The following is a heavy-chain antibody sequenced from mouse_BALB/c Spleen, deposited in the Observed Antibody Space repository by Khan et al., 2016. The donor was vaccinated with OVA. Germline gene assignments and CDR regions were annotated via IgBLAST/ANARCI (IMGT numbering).Heavy chain of an antibody. CDR1: GDAFTNYW. CDR3: ARGGMDS. CDR2: IYPGSGNT. J-gene: IGHJ4*01. V-gene: IGHV1-63*01. Sequence: VQLQQSGAELVRPGTSVNISCKASGDAFTNYWLGWVKQRPGHGLEWIGDIYPGSGNTYYNEKLKGKVTLTADKSSSTAYLQLINLTSEDSAVYFCARGGMDSWGQGTSVTVSS.